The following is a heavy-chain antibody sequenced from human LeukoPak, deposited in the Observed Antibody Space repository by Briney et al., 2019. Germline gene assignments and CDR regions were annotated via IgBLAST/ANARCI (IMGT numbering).Heavy chain of an antibody. V-gene: IGHV4-34*01. CDR3: ARWEGGGYSDFDY. CDR2: INYSGST. J-gene: IGHJ4*02. Sequence: PSETLSLTCAVYGESFSGYYWSWIPHPPGKGLEWSGEINYSGSTNYNPAPKSRATISVDTSKSQFSLKLSSVTAADTGVYNCARWEGGGYSDFDYWGQGTLVTVSS. CDR1: GESFSGYY. D-gene: IGHD2-15*01.